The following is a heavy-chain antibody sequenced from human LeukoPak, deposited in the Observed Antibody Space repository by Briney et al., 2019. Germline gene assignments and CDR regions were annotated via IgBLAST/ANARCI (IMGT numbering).Heavy chain of an antibody. D-gene: IGHD4-17*01. CDR3: ARETATVTSRFDY. Sequence: GGSLRLSCAASGFMFSSYWMTWVRQAPGKGLVWVSRINSDGSTTTYADSVTGRFTISRDNAKNTMYLQMNSLRAEDTAVYYCARETATVTSRFDYWGQGTLVTVSS. V-gene: IGHV3-74*01. CDR1: GFMFSSYW. CDR2: INSDGSTT. J-gene: IGHJ4*01.